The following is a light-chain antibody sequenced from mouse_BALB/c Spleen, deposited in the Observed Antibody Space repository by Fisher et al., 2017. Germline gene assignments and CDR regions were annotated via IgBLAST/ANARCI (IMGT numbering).Light chain of an antibody. V-gene: IGKV3-10*01. CDR1: SSVSSGY. Sequence: IVLTQTTAIMSTSLGERVTMTCTASSSVSSGYLHWYQQKPGQPPKLLIYLASNLESGVPARFSGSGSRTDFTLTIDPVEADDAATYYCQQNNEDPYTFGGGTKLEIK. J-gene: IGKJ2*01. CDR2: LAS. CDR3: QQNNEDPYT.